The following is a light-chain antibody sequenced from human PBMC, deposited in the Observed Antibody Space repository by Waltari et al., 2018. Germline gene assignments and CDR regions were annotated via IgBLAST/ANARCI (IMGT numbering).Light chain of an antibody. CDR1: SSDVCSYNR. CDR3: SSYTSSTTSYVV. J-gene: IGLJ2*01. V-gene: IGLV2-18*02. CDR2: EVS. Sequence: QSALTQPPSVSGSPGQSVTISCTGTSSDVCSYNRVSWYQHPPGTAPKLMIYEVSNRPSGVPDRFSGSKSGNTASLTISGVQAEYEAEYYCSSYTSSTTSYVVFGGGTKLTVL.